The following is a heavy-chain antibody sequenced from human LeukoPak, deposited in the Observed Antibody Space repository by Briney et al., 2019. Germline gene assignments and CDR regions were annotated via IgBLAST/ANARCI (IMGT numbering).Heavy chain of an antibody. J-gene: IGHJ4*02. CDR1: GYTFTSYY. CDR2: INPSGGST. D-gene: IGHD1-26*01. CDR3: ARDGIVGATVGLELDY. Sequence: GASVKVSFKVSGYTFTSYYMHWVRQAPGQGLEWMGIINPSGGSTSYAQKFQGRVTMTRDTSTSTVYMELSSLRSEDTAVYYCARDGIVGATVGLELDYWGQGTLVTVSS. V-gene: IGHV1-46*01.